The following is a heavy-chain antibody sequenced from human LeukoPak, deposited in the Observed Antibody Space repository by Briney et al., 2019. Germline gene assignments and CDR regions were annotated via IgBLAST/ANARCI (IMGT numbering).Heavy chain of an antibody. CDR3: TRGPTLIGVAGTWPLDD. Sequence: GGSLRLSCAAPGFTFSSYSMHWVRQAPGKGLEWVSSISSASAYRYYADSVKGRFTISRDNAKNSLHLQMNSLRAEDSAVYYCTRGPTLIGVAGTWPLDDWGQGTLVTVSS. J-gene: IGHJ4*02. V-gene: IGHV3-21*01. D-gene: IGHD6-19*01. CDR2: ISSASAYR. CDR1: GFTFSSYS.